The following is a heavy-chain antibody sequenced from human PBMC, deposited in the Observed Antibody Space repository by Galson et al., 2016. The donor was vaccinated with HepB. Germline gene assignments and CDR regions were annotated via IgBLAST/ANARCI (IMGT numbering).Heavy chain of an antibody. V-gene: IGHV3-53*01. Sequence: SLRLSCAASGFTVSNNYMKWVRQAPGKGLEWVSLIWSGGTTDYADSVKGRFTISRDNAKNSLYLQMNSLRAEVTAVYYCARGDIVGAIFDYWGQGTLVTVSS. CDR1: GFTVSNNY. CDR2: IWSGGTT. CDR3: ARGDIVGAIFDY. D-gene: IGHD1-26*01. J-gene: IGHJ4*02.